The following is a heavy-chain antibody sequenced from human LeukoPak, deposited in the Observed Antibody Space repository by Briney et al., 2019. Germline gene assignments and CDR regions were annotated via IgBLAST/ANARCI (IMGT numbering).Heavy chain of an antibody. J-gene: IGHJ4*02. D-gene: IGHD5-18*01. CDR1: GYSFTSYW. V-gene: IGHV5-51*01. Sequence: GESLKISCKGSGYSFTSYWIGWVRQMPGKGLEWMGIIYPGDSDTRYSPSFQGQVTISADKSISTAYLQWSSLKASDTAMYYYARHKDPAMANLDFDYWGQGTLVTVSS. CDR2: IYPGDSDT. CDR3: ARHKDPAMANLDFDY.